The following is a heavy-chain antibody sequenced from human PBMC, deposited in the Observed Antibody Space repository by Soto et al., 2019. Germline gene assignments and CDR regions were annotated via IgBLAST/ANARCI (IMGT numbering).Heavy chain of an antibody. CDR1: GYTFTSYA. Sequence: ASVKVSCKASGYTFTSYAMHWVRQAPGQRLEWMGWINAGNGHTKYSQKFQGRVTITRDTSASTAYMELSSLRSEDTAVYYCARGYYDSSGYVYWGQGTLVTVSS. D-gene: IGHD3-22*01. J-gene: IGHJ4*02. CDR2: INAGNGHT. CDR3: ARGYYDSSGYVY. V-gene: IGHV1-3*01.